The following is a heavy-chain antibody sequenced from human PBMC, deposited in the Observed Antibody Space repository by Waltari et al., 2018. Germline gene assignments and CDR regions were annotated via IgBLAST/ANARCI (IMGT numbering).Heavy chain of an antibody. Sequence: QVHLVQSGAEVKQPGASVKVSCQDYGYTFTGYHIQWVRRAPGQGLEWMGRINPNSGDTNYAQKFQGRVTLTRDTSINTAYMELSSLKSDDTAVYYCARDLGSDYGNRDYWGQGTLVTVPS. V-gene: IGHV1-2*06. J-gene: IGHJ4*02. D-gene: IGHD4-17*01. CDR2: INPNSGDT. CDR3: ARDLGSDYGNRDY. CDR1: GYTFTGYH.